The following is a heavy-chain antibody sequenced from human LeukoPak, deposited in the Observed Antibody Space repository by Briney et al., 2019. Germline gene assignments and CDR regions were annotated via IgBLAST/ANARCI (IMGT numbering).Heavy chain of an antibody. D-gene: IGHD3-22*01. Sequence: VASVKVPCKASGGTFSSYAISWVRQAPEQGLEWMGGIIPIFGTANYAQKFQGRVTITADESTSTAYMELSSLRSEDTAVYYCARSMIVVVIPSNYYFDYWGQGTLVTVSS. CDR1: GGTFSSYA. V-gene: IGHV1-69*13. J-gene: IGHJ4*02. CDR3: ARSMIVVVIPSNYYFDY. CDR2: IIPIFGTA.